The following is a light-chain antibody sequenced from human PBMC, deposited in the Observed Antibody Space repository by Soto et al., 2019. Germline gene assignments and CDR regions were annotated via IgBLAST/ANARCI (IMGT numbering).Light chain of an antibody. Sequence: QSVLTQPASVSGSPGQSIAISCTGTSSDVGGYNYVSWYQQHPGKAPKLIVYDVSNRPSGVSDRFSGSKSGKTASLTISGLQAEDEADYFCCSYAGTVAYVFGTGTKVTVL. CDR1: SSDVGGYNY. CDR2: DVS. J-gene: IGLJ1*01. V-gene: IGLV2-14*01. CDR3: CSYAGTVAYV.